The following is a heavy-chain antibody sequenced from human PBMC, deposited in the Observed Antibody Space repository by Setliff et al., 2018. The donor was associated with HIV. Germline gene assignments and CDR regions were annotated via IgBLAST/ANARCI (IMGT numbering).Heavy chain of an antibody. V-gene: IGHV1-3*01. CDR3: ARGPPRDILTGYYKWGRETYYYYYGMDV. Sequence: ASVKVSCKASGYTFTSYAMHWVRQAPGQRLEWMGWINAGNGNTKYSQKFQGRVTMTRNTSISTAYMELSSLRSEDTAVYYCARGPPRDILTGYYKWGRETYYYYYGMDVWGQGTTVTVSS. J-gene: IGHJ6*02. CDR1: GYTFTSYA. D-gene: IGHD3-9*01. CDR2: INAGNGNT.